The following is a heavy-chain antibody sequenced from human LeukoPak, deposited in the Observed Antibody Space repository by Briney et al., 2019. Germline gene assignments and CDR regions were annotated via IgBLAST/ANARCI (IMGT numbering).Heavy chain of an antibody. J-gene: IGHJ4*02. CDR3: AKMGDYYDSSGYYHFDY. D-gene: IGHD3-22*01. Sequence: GGSLRLSCAASGFTFSSYAMSWVCQAPGKGLEWVSANSGSGGSTYYADSVKGRFTISRDNSKNTLYLQMNSLRAKDTAVYYCAKMGDYYDSSGYYHFDYWGQGTLVTVSS. CDR1: GFTFSSYA. CDR2: NSGSGGST. V-gene: IGHV3-23*01.